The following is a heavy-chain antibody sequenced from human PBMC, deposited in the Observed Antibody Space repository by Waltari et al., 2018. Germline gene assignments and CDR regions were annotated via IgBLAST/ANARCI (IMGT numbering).Heavy chain of an antibody. CDR2: INSDGSST. Sequence: EVQLVESGGGLVQPGGSLRLSCAASGFTFSSYWRHWVRQAPGKGLLWVSRINSDGSSTSYADSVKGRFTISRDNAKNTLYLQMNSLRAEDTAVYYCASGGFAARPSDYWGQGTLVTVSS. CDR3: ASGGFAARPSDY. D-gene: IGHD6-6*01. CDR1: GFTFSSYW. V-gene: IGHV3-74*01. J-gene: IGHJ4*02.